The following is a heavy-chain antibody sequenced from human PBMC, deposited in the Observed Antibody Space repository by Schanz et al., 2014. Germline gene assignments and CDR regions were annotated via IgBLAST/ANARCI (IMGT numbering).Heavy chain of an antibody. J-gene: IGHJ6*03. CDR3: ARVKYCTITRCYRTETEGIYYMDV. V-gene: IGHV3-23*04. CDR2: ISGSGGST. Sequence: EVQLVESGGGWVQPGGSLRLSCAASGFGFSSYSMNWVRQAPGKGLEWVSAISGSGGSTYYADSVKGRFTISRDNSKNTLYLQMKSLRAEDTAVYYCARVKYCTITRCYRTETEGIYYMDVWGKGTTVTVSS. CDR1: GFGFSSYS. D-gene: IGHD2-2*01.